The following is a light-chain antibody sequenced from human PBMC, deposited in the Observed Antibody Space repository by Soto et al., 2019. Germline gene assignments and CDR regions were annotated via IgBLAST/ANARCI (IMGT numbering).Light chain of an antibody. CDR1: QTISSW. CDR2: KAS. J-gene: IGKJ1*01. Sequence: DVRVTQSPSTVSEYIRDIXAIXWRASQTISSWLAWYQQKPGKAPKLLIYKASTLKSGVPSRFSGSGSGTEFTLTISSLQPDDFATYYCQHYNSYSEASGQGTKV. CDR3: QHYNSYSEA. V-gene: IGKV1-5*03.